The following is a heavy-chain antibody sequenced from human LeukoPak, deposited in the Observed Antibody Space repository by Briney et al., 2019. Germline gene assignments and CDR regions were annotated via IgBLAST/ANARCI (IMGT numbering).Heavy chain of an antibody. D-gene: IGHD2-15*01. CDR2: IYYSGST. V-gene: IGHV4-59*01. CDR3: ARRVASRPVYCFDY. Sequence: SETLSLTCTVSGGSISSNYWSWIRQPPGKGLEWIGYIYYSGSTNYNPSLKSRVTISLDTSKNQFSLKLSSVTAADTAIYYCARRVASRPVYCFDYWGQGKLVTVSS. CDR1: GGSISSNY. J-gene: IGHJ4*02.